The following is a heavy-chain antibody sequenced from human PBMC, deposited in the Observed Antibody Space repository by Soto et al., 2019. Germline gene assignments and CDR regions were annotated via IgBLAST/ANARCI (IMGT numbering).Heavy chain of an antibody. CDR2: INPKTAAT. Sequence: QVQLVQSGAEVKKSGASVKVSCKPSGYSFSDYFIQWVRQAPGQGLEWVAWINPKTAATNYAKKFKGRVSLTWDTYSTTAYMELTRLRPDDTAVYYCARIKWGLNYYNGMDVWGQGTTVIVSS. CDR1: GYSFSDYF. V-gene: IGHV1-2*02. D-gene: IGHD1-26*01. CDR3: ARIKWGLNYYNGMDV. J-gene: IGHJ6*02.